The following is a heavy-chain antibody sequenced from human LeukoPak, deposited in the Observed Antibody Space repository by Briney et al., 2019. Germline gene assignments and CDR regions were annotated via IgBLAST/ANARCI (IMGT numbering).Heavy chain of an antibody. Sequence: GGSLRLSCAVSGLTFTNYWMSWVRQAPGKGLEWVANIKQDGSEKHYVDSVEGRFTISRDDAKTSLFLQMNSLRVEDTAVYYCAKWMGRDSWGQGTLVTVSS. D-gene: IGHD6-19*01. CDR2: IKQDGSEK. CDR3: AKWMGRDS. V-gene: IGHV3-7*02. J-gene: IGHJ4*02. CDR1: GLTFTNYW.